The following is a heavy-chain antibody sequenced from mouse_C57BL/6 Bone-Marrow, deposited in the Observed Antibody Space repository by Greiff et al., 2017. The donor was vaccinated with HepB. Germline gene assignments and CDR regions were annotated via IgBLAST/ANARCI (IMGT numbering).Heavy chain of an antibody. Sequence: QVQLQQSGAELVRPGTSVKVSCKASGFAFTNYLIEWVKQRPGQGLEWIGVINPGSGGTNYNEKFKGKATLTADKSSSNAYMQLSSLTSEDSAVSVCARRAPATNSNSYWYFDDWGKGTTVTVSS. J-gene: IGHJ1*03. V-gene: IGHV1-54*01. D-gene: IGHD2-5*01. CDR2: INPGSGGT. CDR3: ARRAPATNSNSYWYFDD. CDR1: GFAFTNYL.